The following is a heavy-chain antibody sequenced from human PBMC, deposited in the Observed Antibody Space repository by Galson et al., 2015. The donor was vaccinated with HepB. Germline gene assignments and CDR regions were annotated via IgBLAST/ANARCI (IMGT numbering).Heavy chain of an antibody. D-gene: IGHD2-2*01. Sequence: SVKVSCKASGGTFSRFAVNWVRQAPGQGLEWIGGNIPIFATIKYAQEFQGRVSISADESTSTTYLQLDSLGPDDTAFYYCGRSSYVVVDPPAVPFDYWGQGTLVTVSS. J-gene: IGHJ4*02. CDR3: GRSSYVVVDPPAVPFDY. CDR1: GGTFSRFA. CDR2: NIPIFATI. V-gene: IGHV1-69*13.